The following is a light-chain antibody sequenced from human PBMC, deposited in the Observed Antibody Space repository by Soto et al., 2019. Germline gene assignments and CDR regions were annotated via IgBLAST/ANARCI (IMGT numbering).Light chain of an antibody. CDR3: NSYTSSSTYV. V-gene: IGLV2-14*01. J-gene: IGLJ1*01. Sequence: QSALTQPASVSGSPGQSNAISCTGTSSDVGGYNYVSWYQQHPGKAPKLMLYDVSNRPSGVSSRFSGSKSGNTASLTISGLQAEDEADYYCNSYTSSSTYVFGTGTKLNVL. CDR1: SSDVGGYNY. CDR2: DVS.